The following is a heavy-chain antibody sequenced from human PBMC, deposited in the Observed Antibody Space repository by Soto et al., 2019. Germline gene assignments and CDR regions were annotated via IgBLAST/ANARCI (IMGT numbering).Heavy chain of an antibody. CDR1: GFTFSSYG. D-gene: IGHD1-26*01. J-gene: IGHJ4*02. V-gene: IGHV3-30*18. CDR3: AKSYYDFDY. CDR2: ISYDGYKK. Sequence: GGSLRLSCAASGFTFSSYGMHWVRQAPGKGLEWVAVISYDGYKKYYADSVKGRFAISRDNSKNTLYLQINSLRAEDTAVYYCAKSYYDFDYWGQGTLVTSPQ.